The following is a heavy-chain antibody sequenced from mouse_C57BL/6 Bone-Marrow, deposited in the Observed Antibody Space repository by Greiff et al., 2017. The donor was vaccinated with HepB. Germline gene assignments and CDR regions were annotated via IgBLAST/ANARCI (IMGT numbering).Heavy chain of an antibody. CDR1: GYTFTSYW. J-gene: IGHJ3*01. V-gene: IGHV1-52*01. CDR2: IDPSDSET. Sequence: QVQLQHPGAELVRPGSSVKLSCKASGYTFTSYWMHWVKQRPIQGLEWIGNIDPSDSETHYNQKFKDKATLTVDKSSSTAYMQLSSLTSEDSAVYYCARSTMVTTGFAYWGQGTLVTVSA. CDR3: ARSTMVTTGFAY. D-gene: IGHD2-2*01.